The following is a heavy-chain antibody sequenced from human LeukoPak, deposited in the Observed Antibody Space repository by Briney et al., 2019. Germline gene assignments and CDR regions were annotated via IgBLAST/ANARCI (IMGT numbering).Heavy chain of an antibody. CDR1: GGSISSSSYY. V-gene: IGHV4-39*01. CDR2: IYYSGST. J-gene: IGHJ4*02. D-gene: IGHD2-2*01. CDR3: ARQLGYCSSTSCYADEVDY. Sequence: SETLSLTRTVSGGSISSSSYYWGWIRQPPGKGLEWIGSIYYSGSTYYNPSLKSRVTISVDTSKNQFSLKLSSVTAADTAVYHCARQLGYCSSTSCYADEVDYWGQGTLVTVSS.